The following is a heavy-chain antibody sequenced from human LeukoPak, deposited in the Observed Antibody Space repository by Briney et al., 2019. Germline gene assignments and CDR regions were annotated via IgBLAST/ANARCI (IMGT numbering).Heavy chain of an antibody. V-gene: IGHV3-30*02. D-gene: IGHD6-13*01. J-gene: IGHJ6*03. CDR1: GFTFSNYG. Sequence: GGSLRLSCAASGFTFSNYGMYWVRQAPGKGLEWVAFIRYGGTNKYYADSVRGRFTISRDNSKNTLYLQMNSLRAEDTAVYYCAKEDSSSWPIYYYYYMDFWGKGTTVTVSS. CDR3: AKEDSSSWPIYYYYYMDF. CDR2: IRYGGTNK.